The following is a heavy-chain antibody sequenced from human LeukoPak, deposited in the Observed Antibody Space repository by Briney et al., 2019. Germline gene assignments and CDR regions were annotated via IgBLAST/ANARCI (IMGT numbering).Heavy chain of an antibody. CDR3: AKESGASGSHYPAYFDS. CDR2: VSDDGGLK. CDR1: GFTLSRHG. V-gene: IGHV3-30*18. D-gene: IGHD1-26*01. J-gene: IGHJ4*02. Sequence: PGRSLRLSCAASGFTLSRHGMHWVRQAPGRGLEWLAVVSDDGGLKYYSDSVKGRFTISRDNSKSTLSLQMNSLRGEDTAVYYCAKESGASGSHYPAYFDSWGQGTLVTVSS.